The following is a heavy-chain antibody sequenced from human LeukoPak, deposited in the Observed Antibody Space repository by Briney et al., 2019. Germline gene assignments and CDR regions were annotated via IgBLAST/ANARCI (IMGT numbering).Heavy chain of an antibody. V-gene: IGHV3-15*01. J-gene: IGHJ1*01. Sequence: GGSPRLSCAASGVTLGTYAMSWARQAPGKGLEWLGRIKRETDGGTIDYAAPVKGRFTISRDDSRNTLYLQMDSLKIEDTAVYYCTTDRYYDNSELQFQHWGQGTLVTVSS. D-gene: IGHD3-22*01. CDR2: IKRETDGGTI. CDR3: TTDRYYDNSELQFQH. CDR1: GVTLGTYA.